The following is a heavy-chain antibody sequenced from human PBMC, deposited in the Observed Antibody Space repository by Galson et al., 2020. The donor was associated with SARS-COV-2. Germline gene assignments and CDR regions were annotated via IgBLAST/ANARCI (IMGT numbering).Heavy chain of an antibody. CDR3: TRDAFWSAYCNY. CDR2: INRKAYAGTT. V-gene: IGHV3-49*03. CDR1: GFTFGAYD. D-gene: IGHD3-3*01. Sequence: SGGSLRLSCTVSGFTFGAYDMSWIRQAPGKGLEWVGFINRKAYAGTTAYAKTVKGRFTISRDDSKSIAYLQMNSLKTEDTDVYYCTRDAFWSAYCNYGCQGTLVT. J-gene: IGHJ4*02.